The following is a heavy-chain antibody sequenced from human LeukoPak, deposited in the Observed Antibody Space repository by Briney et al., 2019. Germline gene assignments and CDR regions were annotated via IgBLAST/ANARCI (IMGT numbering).Heavy chain of an antibody. CDR3: ARGRSDYLRYYFDH. D-gene: IGHD3-22*01. V-gene: IGHV4-34*01. Sequence: PSETLSLTCAVYGGSFSGYYWTWIRQPPGKGLEWIGEINHSGSTNYNPSLKSRLTISVDTSKNQFSLKLSSVTAADTAVYYCARGRSDYLRYYFDHWGQGTLVTVSS. J-gene: IGHJ4*02. CDR1: GGSFSGYY. CDR2: INHSGST.